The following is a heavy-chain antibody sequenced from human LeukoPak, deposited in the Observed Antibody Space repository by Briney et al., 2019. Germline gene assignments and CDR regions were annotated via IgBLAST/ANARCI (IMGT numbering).Heavy chain of an antibody. J-gene: IGHJ4*02. CDR2: ISGSGDNT. D-gene: IGHD3-22*01. Sequence: PGGSLRLSCAASGFTFSSYAMSWVRQAPGKGLEWVSGISGSGDNTYYADSVKGRFTISRDNSKNTLNLQMNSLRAEDTAVYYCARDDYYDSSGYSSIDYWGQGTLVTVSS. CDR3: ARDDYYDSSGYSSIDY. V-gene: IGHV3-23*01. CDR1: GFTFSSYA.